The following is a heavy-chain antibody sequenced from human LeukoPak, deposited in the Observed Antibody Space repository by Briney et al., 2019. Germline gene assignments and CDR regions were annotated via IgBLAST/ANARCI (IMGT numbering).Heavy chain of an antibody. Sequence: SETLSLTCTVSGGSIRSYYWSWIRQAPGKGLEGIGFISYSGYTSYSPSLKSRVAISVDPSKSQFSLRLSSMTAADTAIYYCARGRNDNGGMFFDSWAQGTLVTVSS. J-gene: IGHJ4*02. V-gene: IGHV4-59*01. CDR3: ARGRNDNGGMFFDS. CDR1: GGSIRSYY. CDR2: ISYSGYT. D-gene: IGHD3-10*02.